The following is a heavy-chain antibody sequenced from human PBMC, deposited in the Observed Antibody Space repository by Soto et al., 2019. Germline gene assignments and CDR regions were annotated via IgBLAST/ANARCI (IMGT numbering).Heavy chain of an antibody. Sequence: QVQLVQSGAEVKKPGASVKVSCKASGYSFTTYGISWVRQAPGLGLEWMGWISDYNGNTNYEKKFQGRVTMTTDTSTRTAYMERKSLRSDDTAVYYCAREGYYSGSGSYSPPRYYGMDVWGQGTTVTVS. CDR3: AREGYYSGSGSYSPPRYYGMDV. J-gene: IGHJ6*02. CDR2: ISDYNGNT. CDR1: GYSFTTYG. V-gene: IGHV1-18*01. D-gene: IGHD3-10*01.